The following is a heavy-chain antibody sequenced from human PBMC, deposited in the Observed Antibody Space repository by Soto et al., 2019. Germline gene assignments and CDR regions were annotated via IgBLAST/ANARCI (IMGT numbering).Heavy chain of an antibody. CDR3: ARATASPLYYYYYYYMDV. D-gene: IGHD2-21*02. V-gene: IGHV4-34*01. Sequence: SETLSLTCAVYGGSFSGYYWSWIRQPPGKGLEWIGEINHSGSTNYNPSLKSRVTISVDTSKNQFSLKLSSVTAADTAVYYCARATASPLYYYYYYYMDVWGKGTTVTVSS. J-gene: IGHJ6*03. CDR2: INHSGST. CDR1: GGSFSGYY.